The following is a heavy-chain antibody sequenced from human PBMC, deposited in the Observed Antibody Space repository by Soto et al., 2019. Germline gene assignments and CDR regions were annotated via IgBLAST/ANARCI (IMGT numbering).Heavy chain of an antibody. D-gene: IGHD6-6*01. V-gene: IGHV3-73*02. CDR1: GFTFSGSA. CDR3: TRRDSSSST. J-gene: IGHJ4*02. Sequence: EVQLVESGGGLVQPGGSLKLSCAASGFTFSGSAMHWVRQASGKGVEWVGRIRSKANSYATAYAASVKGRFTISRDDSKNTAYLQMNSLKTEDTAVYYCTRRDSSSSTWGQGTLVTVSS. CDR2: IRSKANSYAT.